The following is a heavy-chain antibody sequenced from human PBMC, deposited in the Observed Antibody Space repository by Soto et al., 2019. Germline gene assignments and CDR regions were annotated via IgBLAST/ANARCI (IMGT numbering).Heavy chain of an antibody. V-gene: IGHV3-30*03. J-gene: IGHJ5*02. CDR3: ARDPGQGSDP. CDR2: ISYDGTNE. Sequence: GGSLRLSCAASGFSLSDYGIIWVRQAPGKGLEWVALISYDGTNEFYADSVKGRFTASRDISKNTLFLQMNSLRVEDTAVYYCARDPGQGSDPWGHGTLVTVSS. CDR1: GFSLSDYG.